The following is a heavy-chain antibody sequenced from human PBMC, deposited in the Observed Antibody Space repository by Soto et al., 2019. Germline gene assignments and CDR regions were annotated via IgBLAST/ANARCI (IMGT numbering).Heavy chain of an antibody. J-gene: IGHJ6*04. V-gene: IGHV3-23*01. CDR1: GFTFSSYA. Sequence: PGGSLRLSCAASGFTFSSYAMSWVRQAPWKGLEWVSAISGSGGSTYYADSVRGRFTISRDNSKNTLYLQMNSLRAEDTAVYYCAKDRLVVVPAALTFWGKGTTVTVPQ. CDR3: AKDRLVVVPAALTF. D-gene: IGHD2-2*01. CDR2: ISGSGGST.